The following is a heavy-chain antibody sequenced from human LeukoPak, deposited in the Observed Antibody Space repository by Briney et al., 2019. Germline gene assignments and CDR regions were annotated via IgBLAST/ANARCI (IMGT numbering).Heavy chain of an antibody. CDR2: ITASGTAM. CDR1: GFTFSSYS. Sequence: GGSLRLSCAASGFTFSSYSMNWDRQAPGKGLEWVSHITASGTAMFYADSVKGRFTISRDNAKNSLYLQMNSLRDEDTAVYYCASSGSYRFDYWGQGTLVTVSS. J-gene: IGHJ4*02. V-gene: IGHV3-48*02. D-gene: IGHD1-26*01. CDR3: ASSGSYRFDY.